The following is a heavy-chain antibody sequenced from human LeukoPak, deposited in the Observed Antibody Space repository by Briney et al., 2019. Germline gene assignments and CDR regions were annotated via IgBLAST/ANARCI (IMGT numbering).Heavy chain of an antibody. CDR1: GFTFSGYW. Sequence: GGSLRLSCAASGFTFSGYWMHWVRQAPGRGLVWVSRINNDGSSTSYADSVKGRFTISRDNAKNTLHLQMNSLRAEDTAVYYCARVRSAAAVDYWGQGTLVTVSS. J-gene: IGHJ4*02. CDR3: ARVRSAAAVDY. CDR2: INNDGSST. V-gene: IGHV3-74*01.